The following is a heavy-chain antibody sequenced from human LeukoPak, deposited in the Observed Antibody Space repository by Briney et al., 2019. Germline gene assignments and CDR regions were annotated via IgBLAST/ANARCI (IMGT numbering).Heavy chain of an antibody. J-gene: IGHJ6*02. Sequence: GASVKVSCKASGYTFTGYYMHWVRQAPGQGLEWMGWINPNSGGTNSAQKLQGRVTMTRDTSISTAYMELSRLTSDDTAVYYCARGPIVVPGRYSNYYDMDVWGQGTTVTVSS. CDR1: GYTFTGYY. CDR3: ARGPIVVPGRYSNYYDMDV. CDR2: INPNSGGT. D-gene: IGHD6-19*01. V-gene: IGHV1-2*02.